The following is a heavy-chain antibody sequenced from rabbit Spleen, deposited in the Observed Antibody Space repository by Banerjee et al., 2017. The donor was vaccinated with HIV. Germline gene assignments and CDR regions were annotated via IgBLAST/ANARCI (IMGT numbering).Heavy chain of an antibody. J-gene: IGHJ4*01. CDR1: GLDFSISYW. CDR3: ARDLVAVIGWNFNL. CDR2: INTVTGKS. Sequence: QSLEESGGDLVKPGASLTLTCTASGLDFSISYWICWVRQAPGKGLEWIACINTVTGKSVYASWAKGRFIMSRTSSTTVTLQMTSLTAADTATYFCARDLVAVIGWNFNLWGPGTLVTVS. V-gene: IGHV1S40*01. D-gene: IGHD1-1*01.